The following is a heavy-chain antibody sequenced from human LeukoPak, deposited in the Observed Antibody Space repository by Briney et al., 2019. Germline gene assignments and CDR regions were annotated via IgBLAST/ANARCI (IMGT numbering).Heavy chain of an antibody. Sequence: GGSLRLSCAASGFTFSSYALHWVRQASGKGLEFVSAITSNGGGTYYAASVKGRFTISRDNSKDTLYLQMSSLRPEDTAVYYCLRSRSGDYWGPGTLVTVSS. CDR3: LRSRSGDY. CDR2: ITSNGGGT. J-gene: IGHJ4*02. CDR1: GFTFSSYA. V-gene: IGHV3-64D*06.